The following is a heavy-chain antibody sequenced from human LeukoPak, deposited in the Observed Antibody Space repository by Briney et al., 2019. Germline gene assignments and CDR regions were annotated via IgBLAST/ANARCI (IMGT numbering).Heavy chain of an antibody. CDR1: GDSVSSNSAA. CDR2: TCYRSKWYN. CDR3: ARDPYYYGSGNWNNNWFDP. D-gene: IGHD3-10*01. V-gene: IGHV6-1*01. Sequence: SQTLSLTCAISGDSVSSNSAAWNWIRQSPSRGLEWLGRTCYRSKWYNDYAVSVKSRITINPDTSKNQFSLQLNSVTPEDTAVYYCARDPYYYGSGNWNNNWFDPWGQGTLVTVSS. J-gene: IGHJ5*02.